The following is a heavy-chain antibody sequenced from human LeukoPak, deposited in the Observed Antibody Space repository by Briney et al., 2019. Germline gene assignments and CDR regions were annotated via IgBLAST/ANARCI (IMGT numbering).Heavy chain of an antibody. J-gene: IGHJ4*02. CDR3: ARGLAAAGTVGDY. V-gene: IGHV1-18*01. CDR1: GYTFTSYG. Sequence: GASVKVSCKASGYTFTSYGISWVRQAPGQGLARMGWISTYNGNTNYAQKLEGRVTMTTDTSTSTAYMELRSLRSDDTAVYYCARGLAAAGTVGDYWGQGTLVTVSS. CDR2: ISTYNGNT. D-gene: IGHD6-13*01.